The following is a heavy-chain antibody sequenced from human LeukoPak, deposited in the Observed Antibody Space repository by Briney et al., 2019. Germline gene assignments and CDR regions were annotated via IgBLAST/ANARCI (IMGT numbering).Heavy chain of an antibody. V-gene: IGHV3-48*03. CDR3: ARDRSGYYGMDV. Sequence: GGSLRLSCAASGFTFSSYEMNWVRQAPGKGLEWLSYITTSGAIISYADPVKGRFTISRDSAKNSLYLQMNSLRAEDTAVYYCARDRSGYYGMDVWGQGTTVTVSS. CDR1: GFTFSSYE. D-gene: IGHD1-26*01. J-gene: IGHJ6*02. CDR2: ITTSGAII.